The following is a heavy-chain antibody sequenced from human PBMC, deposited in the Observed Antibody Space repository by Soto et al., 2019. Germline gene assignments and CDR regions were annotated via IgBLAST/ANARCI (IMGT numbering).Heavy chain of an antibody. CDR1: GFTFSSYS. D-gene: IGHD2-15*01. CDR3: AKDQGYCSGGSCYSPWFDP. J-gene: IGHJ5*02. Sequence: PGGSLRLSCAASGFTFSSYSMSWVRQAPGKGLEWVSAISGSGSSTYYADSVKGRFTISRDNSKNSLYLQMNSLRAEDTAVYYCAKDQGYCSGGSCYSPWFDPWGQGTLVTVSS. V-gene: IGHV3-23*01. CDR2: ISGSGSST.